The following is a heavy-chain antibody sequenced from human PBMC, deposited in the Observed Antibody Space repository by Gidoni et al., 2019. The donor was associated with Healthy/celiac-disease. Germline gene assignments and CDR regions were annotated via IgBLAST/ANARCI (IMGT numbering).Heavy chain of an antibody. Sequence: QVQLQQWGAGLLKPSETLSLTCAVYGGSFSGYYWSWIRQPPGKGLEWIGEINHSGSTNYNPSLKSRVTISVDTSKNQFSLKLSSVTAADTAVYYCARQPRGGYCISTSCYAVRKEGMDVWGQGTTVTVSS. D-gene: IGHD2-2*01. CDR3: ARQPRGGYCISTSCYAVRKEGMDV. CDR1: GGSFSGYY. CDR2: INHSGST. J-gene: IGHJ6*02. V-gene: IGHV4-34*01.